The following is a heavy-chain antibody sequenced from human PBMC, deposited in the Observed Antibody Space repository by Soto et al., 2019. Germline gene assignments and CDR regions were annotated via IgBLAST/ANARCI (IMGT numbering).Heavy chain of an antibody. CDR2: ISSSSSYI. CDR1: GFTFSSYS. Sequence: GSLRLSCAASGFTFSSYSMNWVRQAPGKGLEWVSSISSSSSYIYYADSVKGRFTISRDNAKNSLYLQMNSLRAEDTAVYYCAGTTQQLDYFDYWGQGTLVTVSS. D-gene: IGHD6-13*01. CDR3: AGTTQQLDYFDY. V-gene: IGHV3-21*01. J-gene: IGHJ4*02.